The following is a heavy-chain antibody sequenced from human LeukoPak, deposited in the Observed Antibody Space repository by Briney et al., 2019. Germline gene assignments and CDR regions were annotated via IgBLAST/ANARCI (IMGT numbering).Heavy chain of an antibody. J-gene: IGHJ4*02. Sequence: ETPSLTCTVSGDSISRGNYYWSWIRQPAGKGLEWVSVIYSGGSTYYADSVKGRFTISRDNSKNTLYLQMNSLRAEDTAVYYCARAETPILTGYSYYFDYWGQGTLVTVSS. V-gene: IGHV3-66*02. CDR3: ARAETPILTGYSYYFDY. CDR1: GDSISRGNYY. D-gene: IGHD3-9*01. CDR2: IYSGGST.